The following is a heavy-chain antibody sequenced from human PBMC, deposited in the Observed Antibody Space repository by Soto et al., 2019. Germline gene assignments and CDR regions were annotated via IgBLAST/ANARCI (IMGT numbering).Heavy chain of an antibody. CDR1: GYGFITYG. D-gene: IGHD1-1*01. Sequence: QVHLVQSGAEVKKPGASVKVSCKGSGYGFITYGITWVRQAPGQGLEWMAWISAHNGNTNYAQKLQGRVTVTRDTSTSTAYMELRSLRSDDTAVYYCARGRYGDYWGQGALVNVSS. J-gene: IGHJ4*02. CDR2: ISAHNGNT. CDR3: ARGRYGDY. V-gene: IGHV1-18*01.